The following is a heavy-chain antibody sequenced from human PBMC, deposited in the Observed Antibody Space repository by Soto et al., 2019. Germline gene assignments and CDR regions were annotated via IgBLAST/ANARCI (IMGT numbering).Heavy chain of an antibody. CDR2: ISSSSSYI. J-gene: IGHJ6*02. Sequence: GGSLRLSCAASGFTFSSYSMNWVRQAPGKGLEWVSSISSSSSYIYYADSVKGRFTISRDNAKNSLYLQMNSLRAEDTAVYYCEREGIAAAGYYYYYGMDVWGQGTTVTVSS. CDR3: EREGIAAAGYYYYYGMDV. D-gene: IGHD6-13*01. CDR1: GFTFSSYS. V-gene: IGHV3-21*01.